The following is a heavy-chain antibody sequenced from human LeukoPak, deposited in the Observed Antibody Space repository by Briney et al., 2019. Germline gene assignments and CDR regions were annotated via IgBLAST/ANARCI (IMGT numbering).Heavy chain of an antibody. V-gene: IGHV3-48*01. J-gene: IGHJ6*02. Sequence: AGGSLRLSCAASGFTFSTYDMNWVRQAPGKGLEWVSYISSSSRTISYADSVKGRFTISRDNAKNSLYLQMNSLRAEDTAVYCCARLRYYAMDVWGQGTTVTAPS. CDR3: ARLRYYAMDV. CDR2: ISSSSRTI. CDR1: GFTFSTYD.